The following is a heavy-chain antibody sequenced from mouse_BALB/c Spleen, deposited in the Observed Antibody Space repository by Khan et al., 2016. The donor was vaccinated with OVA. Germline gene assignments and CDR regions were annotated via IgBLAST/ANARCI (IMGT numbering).Heavy chain of an antibody. CDR3: ARSASYWFFDV. J-gene: IGHJ1*01. CDR2: INTYTGEP. CDR1: GYTFTNYG. V-gene: IGHV9-3-1*01. Sequence: QIQLVQSGPELKKPGETVKISCKASGYTFTNYGMNWVKQAPGKGLKWMGWINTYTGEPTYADDFKGRFAFSLETSANTAYLQIHNLKNEDTARDFCARSASYWFFDVWGAGTTVTVSS. D-gene: IGHD6-1*01.